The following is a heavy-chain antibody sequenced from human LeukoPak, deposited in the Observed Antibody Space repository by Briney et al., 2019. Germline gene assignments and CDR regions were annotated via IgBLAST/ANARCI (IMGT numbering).Heavy chain of an antibody. D-gene: IGHD5-18*01. J-gene: IGHJ4*02. CDR3: ARVVDTHFDY. CDR1: GFTFSSYW. V-gene: IGHV3-74*01. Sequence: GGSLRLSCAASGFTFSSYWMHWVRQAPGKGLVWVSRIKSDGSTTTYADSVKGRFTISRDNAKNTLYLQVNSLRAEDTAVYYCARVVDTHFDYWGQGTLVTVSS. CDR2: IKSDGSTT.